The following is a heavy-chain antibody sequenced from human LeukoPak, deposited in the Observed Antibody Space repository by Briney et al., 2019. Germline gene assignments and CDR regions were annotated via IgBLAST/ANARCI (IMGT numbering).Heavy chain of an antibody. CDR2: IYYSGNT. V-gene: IGHV4-39*07. D-gene: IGHD2-15*01. CDR3: ASFRTDEAAFEY. J-gene: IGHJ4*02. Sequence: SETLSLTCNVSGGSIRSSSYSWGWIRQPPGKGLEWIGTIYYSGNTYYNPSLKSRVTISVDTSKNQFSLKLSSVTAADTAVYSCASFRTDEAAFEYWGQGTLVTVSS. CDR1: GGSIRSSSYS.